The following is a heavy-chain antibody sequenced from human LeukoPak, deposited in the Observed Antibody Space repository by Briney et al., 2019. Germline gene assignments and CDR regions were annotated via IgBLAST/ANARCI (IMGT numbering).Heavy chain of an antibody. Sequence: SQTLSLTCAISGDXVSSNSAAWNWIRQSPSRGLEWLGRTYYRSKWYYDYAVSVTGRININPDTSKNQFSLQLYSVTPEDTAVYYCARAGAYGSGKGGFDYWGQGTLVTVSS. J-gene: IGHJ4*02. CDR1: GDXVSSNSAA. V-gene: IGHV6-1*01. CDR3: ARAGAYGSGKGGFDY. CDR2: TYYRSKWYY. D-gene: IGHD3-10*01.